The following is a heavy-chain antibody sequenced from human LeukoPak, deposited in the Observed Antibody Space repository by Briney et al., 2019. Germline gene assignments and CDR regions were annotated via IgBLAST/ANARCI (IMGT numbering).Heavy chain of an antibody. D-gene: IGHD2-2*01. CDR2: IIPIFGTA. J-gene: IGHJ4*02. CDR1: GGTFSSYA. CDR3: ARDVGYCSSTSCLNY. V-gene: IGHV1-69*13. Sequence: ASVKVSCKASGGTFSSYAISWVRQAPGQGLEWMGGIIPIFGTANYAQKFQGRVTITADESTSTAYMELSSLRSEDTAVYYCARDVGYCSSTSCLNYWGQGTLVTVSS.